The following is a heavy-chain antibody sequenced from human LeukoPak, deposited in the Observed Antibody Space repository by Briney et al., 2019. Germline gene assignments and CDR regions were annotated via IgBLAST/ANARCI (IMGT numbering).Heavy chain of an antibody. CDR1: GGSISSGDYY. V-gene: IGHV4-30-4*08. CDR3: ARGRFLEWIQAPNTFDH. D-gene: IGHD3-3*01. Sequence: SQTLSLTCTVSGGSISSGDYYWSWIRQPPGKGLEWIGYIYYSGSTYYNPSLKSRVTISVDTSKNQFSLKLSSVTAADTAVYYCARGRFLEWIQAPNTFDHWGQGTLVTVSS. CDR2: IYYSGST. J-gene: IGHJ4*02.